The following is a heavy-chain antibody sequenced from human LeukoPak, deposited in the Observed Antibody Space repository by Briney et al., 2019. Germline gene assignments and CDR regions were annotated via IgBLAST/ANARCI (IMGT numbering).Heavy chain of an antibody. D-gene: IGHD6-19*01. V-gene: IGHV3-23*01. CDR3: AKHSSGWSYLDY. Sequence: GGSLRLSCAASGFTFSSYAMSWVRQAPGKGLEWVSAISGSGGTTYYADSVKGRFTISRDNSKNTLYLQMNSLRAEDTAVYYCAKHSSGWSYLDYWGQGTLVTVSS. J-gene: IGHJ4*02. CDR1: GFTFSSYA. CDR2: ISGSGGTT.